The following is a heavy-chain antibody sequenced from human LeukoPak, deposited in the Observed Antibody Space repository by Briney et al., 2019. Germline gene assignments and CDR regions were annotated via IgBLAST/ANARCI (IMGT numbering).Heavy chain of an antibody. CDR2: ISSSGSTI. Sequence: GGSLRLSCAASGFTFSYFYMTWIRQAPGKGLEWVSYISSSGSTIYYADSVKGRLTISRDNAKNSLYLQMNSLRAEDTAVYYCARSVVAATETFDYWGQGTLVTVSS. CDR1: GFTFSYFY. D-gene: IGHD2-15*01. CDR3: ARSVVAATETFDY. J-gene: IGHJ4*02. V-gene: IGHV3-11*04.